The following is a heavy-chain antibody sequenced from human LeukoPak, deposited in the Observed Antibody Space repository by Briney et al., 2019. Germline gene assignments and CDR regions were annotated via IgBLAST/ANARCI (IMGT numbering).Heavy chain of an antibody. CDR1: GFTFSSYA. CDR3: ASQEATHYDFWSGPIDY. J-gene: IGHJ4*02. Sequence: GGSLRLSCAASGFTFSSYAMSWVCQAPGKGLEWVSAISGSGSTIYYADSVKGRFTISRDNAKNSLYLQMNSLRAEDTAVYYCASQEATHYDFWSGPIDYWGQGTLVTVSS. CDR2: ISGSGSTI. V-gene: IGHV3-48*04. D-gene: IGHD3-3*01.